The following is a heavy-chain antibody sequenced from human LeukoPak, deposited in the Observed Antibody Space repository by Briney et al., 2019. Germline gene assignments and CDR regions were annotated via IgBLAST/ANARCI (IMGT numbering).Heavy chain of an antibody. Sequence: SVKVSCKASGYTFTSYGISWVRQAPGQGLEWMGGIIPMFETANYAQKFQGRVTITADEFTTTVYMELSSLRSEDTAVYYCARANYYDTSGYSRGAFDNWGQGTMVTVSS. CDR1: GYTFTSYG. J-gene: IGHJ3*02. CDR2: IIPMFETA. D-gene: IGHD3-22*01. V-gene: IGHV1-69*13. CDR3: ARANYYDTSGYSRGAFDN.